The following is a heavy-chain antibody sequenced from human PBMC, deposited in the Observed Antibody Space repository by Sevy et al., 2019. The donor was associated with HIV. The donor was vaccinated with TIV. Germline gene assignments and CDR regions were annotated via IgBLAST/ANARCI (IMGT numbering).Heavy chain of an antibody. V-gene: IGHV4-59*01. Sequence: SETLSLTCTVSGGSISSYYWSWIRQPPGKGLEWIGDIYYSGSTNYNPSLKSRVTISVDTAKNKFSLKLSTVTAADTAAYYCARVAEDSSSGFDYYYYYMDVWGKGTTVTVSS. CDR1: GGSISSYY. CDR3: ARVAEDSSSGFDYYYYYMDV. J-gene: IGHJ6*03. CDR2: IYYSGST. D-gene: IGHD6-13*01.